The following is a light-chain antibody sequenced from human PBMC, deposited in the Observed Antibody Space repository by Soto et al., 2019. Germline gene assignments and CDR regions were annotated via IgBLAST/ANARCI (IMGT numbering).Light chain of an antibody. CDR1: SSDLGDYNY. Sequence: QSALTQPASVSGSPGQSITISCTGASSDLGDYNYVSWYQQHPGKAPKLMIYDVSSRPSGVSDRFSGSKPGNTASLTISGLQAEDEADYYCTSYTTTGTYVFATGTRSP. J-gene: IGLJ1*01. V-gene: IGLV2-14*03. CDR3: TSYTTTGTYV. CDR2: DVS.